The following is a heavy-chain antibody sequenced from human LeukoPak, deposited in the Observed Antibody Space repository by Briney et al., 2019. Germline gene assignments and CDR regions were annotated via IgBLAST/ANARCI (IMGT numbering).Heavy chain of an antibody. V-gene: IGHV4-4*02. Sequence: PSGTLSLTCAVSGGSISSSNWWSWVRQPPGQGLEWIGEIYHSGSTNYNPSLKSRVTISVDKSKNQFSLKLSSVTAADTAVYYCASSSGYYLPFDYWGQGTLVTVSS. D-gene: IGHD3-22*01. CDR2: IYHSGST. CDR3: ASSSGYYLPFDY. CDR1: GGSISSSNW. J-gene: IGHJ4*02.